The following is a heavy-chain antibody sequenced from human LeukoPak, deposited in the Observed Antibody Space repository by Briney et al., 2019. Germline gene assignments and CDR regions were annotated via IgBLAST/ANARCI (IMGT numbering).Heavy chain of an antibody. CDR3: ARSTSSSSEVVYYYMDV. CDR2: IYYSGST. V-gene: IGHV4-59*11. D-gene: IGHD6-6*01. J-gene: IGHJ6*03. CDR1: GGSISSHY. Sequence: SETLSLTCTVSGGSISSHYWSWIRQPPGKGLEWIGYIYYSGSTNYNPSLKSRVTISVDTSKNQFSLKLSSVTAADTAVYYCARSTSSSSEVVYYYMDVWGKGTTVTVYS.